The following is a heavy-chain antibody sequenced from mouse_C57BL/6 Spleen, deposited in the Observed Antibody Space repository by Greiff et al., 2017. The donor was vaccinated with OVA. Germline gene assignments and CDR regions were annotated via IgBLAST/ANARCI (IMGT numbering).Heavy chain of an antibody. CDR3: ARPYDYDEGYYFDD. CDR2: ISSGSSTI. V-gene: IGHV5-17*01. Sequence: EVKLMESGGGLVKPGGSLKLSCAASGFTFSDYGMHWVRQAPEKGLEWVAYISSGSSTIYYADTVKGRFTISRDNAKNTLFLQMTNLRSEDTAMYYCARPYDYDEGYYFDDWGQGTTLTVSS. CDR1: GFTFSDYG. D-gene: IGHD2-4*01. J-gene: IGHJ2*01.